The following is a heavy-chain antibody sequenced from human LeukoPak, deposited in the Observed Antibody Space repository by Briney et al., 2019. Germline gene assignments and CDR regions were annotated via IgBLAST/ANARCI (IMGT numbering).Heavy chain of an antibody. J-gene: IGHJ4*02. Sequence: GGSLRLSCAASGFTFSSYSVNWVRQAPGKGLEWVSSISSSSSYIYYADSVKGRSTISRDNAKNSLYLQMNSLRAEDTAVYYCARSPDCSSTSCYPHWGQGTLVTVSS. D-gene: IGHD2-2*01. CDR2: ISSSSSYI. CDR3: ARSPDCSSTSCYPH. CDR1: GFTFSSYS. V-gene: IGHV3-21*01.